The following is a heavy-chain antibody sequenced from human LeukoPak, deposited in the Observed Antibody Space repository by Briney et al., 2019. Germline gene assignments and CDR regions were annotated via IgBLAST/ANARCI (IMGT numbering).Heavy chain of an antibody. D-gene: IGHD7-27*01. CDR3: ARAVRTGDIYYFDY. V-gene: IGHV3-23*01. CDR1: GFTFSSYA. Sequence: GGSLRLSCAASGFTFSSYAMSWVRQAPGKGLEWVSAISGSGGSTYYADSVKGRFTISRDNSKNTLYLQMNSLGAEDTAVYYCARAVRTGDIYYFDYWGQGTLVTVSS. J-gene: IGHJ4*02. CDR2: ISGSGGST.